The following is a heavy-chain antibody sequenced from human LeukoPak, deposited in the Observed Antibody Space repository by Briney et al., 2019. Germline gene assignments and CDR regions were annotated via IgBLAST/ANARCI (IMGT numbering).Heavy chain of an antibody. CDR1: GFTFSSYA. D-gene: IGHD3-22*01. V-gene: IGHV3-23*01. CDR3: AKDRARITLIVVVTNFDY. J-gene: IGHJ4*02. Sequence: GGSLRLSCAASGFTFSSYAMSWVRQAPGKGLEWVSAISGSGGSTYYADSVKGRFTISRDNSKNTLYLQMNSLRAEDTAVYYCAKDRARITLIVVVTNFDYWGQGTLVTVSS. CDR2: ISGSGGST.